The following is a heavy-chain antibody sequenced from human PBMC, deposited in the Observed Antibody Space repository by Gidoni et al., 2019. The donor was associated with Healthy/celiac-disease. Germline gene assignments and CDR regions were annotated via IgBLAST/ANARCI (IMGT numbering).Heavy chain of an antibody. J-gene: IGHJ6*03. CDR1: GFTFSSYS. CDR2: ISSSSSTI. Sequence: EVQLVESGGGLVQPGGSLRLSCAASGFTFSSYSMNWVRQAPGKGLEWVSYISSSSSTIYYADSVKGRFTISRDNAKNSLYLQMNSLRAEDTAVYYCARGFGVVINYYYMDVWGKGTTVTVSS. V-gene: IGHV3-48*01. D-gene: IGHD3-3*01. CDR3: ARGFGVVINYYYMDV.